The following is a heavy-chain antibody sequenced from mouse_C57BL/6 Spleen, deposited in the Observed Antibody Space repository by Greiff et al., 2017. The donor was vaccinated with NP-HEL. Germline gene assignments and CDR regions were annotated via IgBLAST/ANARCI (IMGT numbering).Heavy chain of an antibody. D-gene: IGHD2-1*01. CDR1: GYTFTSYW. CDR2: IHPNSGST. Sequence: QVQLQQSGAELVKPGASVKLSCKASGYTFTSYWMHWVKQRPGQGLEWIGMIHPNSGSTNYNEKFKSKATLTVDKSSSTAYMQLSSLTSEDSAVDYCARYGNYGDYFDYWGKGTTLTVSS. V-gene: IGHV1-64*01. J-gene: IGHJ2*01. CDR3: ARYGNYGDYFDY.